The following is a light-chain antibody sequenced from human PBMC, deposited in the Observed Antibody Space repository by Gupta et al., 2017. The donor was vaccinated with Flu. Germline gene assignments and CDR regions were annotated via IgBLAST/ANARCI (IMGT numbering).Light chain of an antibody. CDR3: QQYKSNPRT. J-gene: IGKJ1*01. Sequence: PSTLSASVGDRVTITCRASQSINVWLAWFQKKPGEAPKSLIYKASNLESGVPSRFSGSGSGTEFSLTISSLQPDDFATYYCQQYKSNPRTFGQGTKVEIK. CDR2: KAS. CDR1: QSINVW. V-gene: IGKV1-5*03.